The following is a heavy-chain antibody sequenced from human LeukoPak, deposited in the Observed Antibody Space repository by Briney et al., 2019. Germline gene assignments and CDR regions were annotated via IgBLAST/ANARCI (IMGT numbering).Heavy chain of an antibody. CDR2: ISYNSGTI. J-gene: IGHJ3*02. D-gene: IGHD2-15*01. V-gene: IGHV3-48*01. CDR1: GFTFSSYS. CDR3: TRLAGGDAFDI. Sequence: GALRLSCAASGFTFSSYSMNWVRQAPGKGLEWLSYISYNSGTISYADSVKGRFTISRDKANNSLYLQMNSLRAEDTAVYYCTRLAGGDAFDIWGPGTMVTVSS.